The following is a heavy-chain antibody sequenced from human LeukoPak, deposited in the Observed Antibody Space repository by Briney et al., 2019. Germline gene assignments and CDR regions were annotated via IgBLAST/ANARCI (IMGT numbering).Heavy chain of an antibody. CDR1: GFTFSGYA. CDR2: ISGSGGST. D-gene: IGHD2-2*03. J-gene: IGHJ4*02. V-gene: IGHV3-23*01. Sequence: GGSLRLSCAASGFTFSGYAMSWVRQAPGKGLEWVSAISGSGGSTYYADSVKGRFTISRDNSKNTLYLQMNSLRAEDTAVYYCAKDGYCSSTSCYAPVDYWGQGTLVTVSS. CDR3: AKDGYCSSTSCYAPVDY.